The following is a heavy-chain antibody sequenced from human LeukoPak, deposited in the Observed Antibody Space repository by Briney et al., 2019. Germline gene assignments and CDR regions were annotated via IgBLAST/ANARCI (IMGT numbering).Heavy chain of an antibody. D-gene: IGHD6-13*01. CDR2: ISYDGSNK. CDR1: GFTFSSYG. Sequence: GRTLRLSCAASGFTFSSYGMHWVRQSPSKGLKSLAVISYDGSNKHYADSVKGRFTNSRDNSKNTLYLQMNSLRAEDTALYYCAKDYCSSWYYFDYWGQGTLVTVSS. CDR3: AKDYCSSWYYFDY. J-gene: IGHJ4*02. V-gene: IGHV3-30*18.